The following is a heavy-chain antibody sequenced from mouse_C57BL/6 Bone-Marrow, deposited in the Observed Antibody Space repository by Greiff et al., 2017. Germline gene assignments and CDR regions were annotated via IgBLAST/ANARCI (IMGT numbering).Heavy chain of an antibody. CDR3: AKDIYYDSSWFAY. D-gene: IGHD2-4*01. CDR1: GYTFTDYN. Sequence: VQLQQSGPELVKPGASVKMSCKASGYTFTDYNMHWVKQSHGKSLEWIGYINPNNGGTSYNQKFKGKATLTVNKSSSTAYMELRSLTSEDSAVYYCAKDIYYDSSWFAYWGQGTLVTVSA. V-gene: IGHV1-22*01. CDR2: INPNNGGT. J-gene: IGHJ3*01.